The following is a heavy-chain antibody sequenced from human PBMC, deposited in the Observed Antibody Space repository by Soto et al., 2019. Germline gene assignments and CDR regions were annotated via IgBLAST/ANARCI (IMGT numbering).Heavy chain of an antibody. Sequence: ASVKVSCKASGYTFTSYAMHWVRQAPGQRLEWMGWINAGNGNTKYSQKFQGRVTITRDTSASTAYMELSSLRSEDTAVYYCARDFDYYGSGSYYNYFDYWGQGTLVTVSS. V-gene: IGHV1-3*01. CDR2: INAGNGNT. D-gene: IGHD3-10*01. CDR3: ARDFDYYGSGSYYNYFDY. CDR1: GYTFTSYA. J-gene: IGHJ4*02.